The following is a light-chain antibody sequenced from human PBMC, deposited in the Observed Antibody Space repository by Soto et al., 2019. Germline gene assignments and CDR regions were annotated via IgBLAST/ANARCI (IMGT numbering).Light chain of an antibody. CDR2: WAS. J-gene: IGKJ1*01. CDR1: QSVLYSSNNKNY. V-gene: IGKV4-1*01. Sequence: DLLLTPFPDSVAVSLGARATINCKSSQSVLYSSNNKNYLAWYQQKPGQPPKLLIYWASTRESGVPDRFSGSGSGTDFTLTISSLQAEDVAVYYCQQDYSTPTWTFGQGTKA. CDR3: QQDYSTPTWT.